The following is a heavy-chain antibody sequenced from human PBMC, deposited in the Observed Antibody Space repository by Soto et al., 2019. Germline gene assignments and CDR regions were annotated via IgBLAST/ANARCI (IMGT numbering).Heavy chain of an antibody. V-gene: IGHV3-23*01. CDR1: GFPFSSYS. Sequence: GGSLSLSCAASGFPFSSYSMSWVRQAPGKGLEWVSAISGSGGSTYYADSVKGRFTISRDNSKNTLYLQMNSLRAEDTAVYYCAKYGHYDSSGYSFFYWGQGTLVTVSS. CDR3: AKYGHYDSSGYSFFY. J-gene: IGHJ4*02. CDR2: ISGSGGST. D-gene: IGHD3-22*01.